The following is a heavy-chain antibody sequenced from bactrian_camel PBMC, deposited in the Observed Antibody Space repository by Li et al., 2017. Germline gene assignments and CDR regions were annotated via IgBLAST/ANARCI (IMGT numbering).Heavy chain of an antibody. CDR3: AARPRHVCYSDSWSIFGRSGY. V-gene: IGHV3S53*01. CDR2: VDSNGVT. J-gene: IGHJ6*01. Sequence: VQLVESGGGLVQPGGSLRLSCATSESTYRSICVAWFRQAPGSQRETVATVDSNGVTKVAGSVKGRLTLSKDNAKNTLYLQMNSLKPDDTAIYYCAARPRHVCYSDSWSIFGRSGYWGQGTQVTVS. D-gene: IGHD1*01. CDR1: ESTYRSIC.